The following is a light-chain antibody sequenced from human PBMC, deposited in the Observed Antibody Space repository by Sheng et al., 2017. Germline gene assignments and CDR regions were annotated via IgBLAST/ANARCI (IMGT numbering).Light chain of an antibody. CDR3: QQYGSSPRS. CDR1: RSVASNY. CDR2: AAS. V-gene: IGKV3-20*01. Sequence: EIVLTQSPGTLSLSPGERATLSCRASRSVASNYLAWYQLKPGQAPRLLFYAASSRATGVPDRFGGSGSGTDFTLTITRLEPEDFAMYFCQQYGSSPRSFGQGTKVEI. J-gene: IGKJ1*01.